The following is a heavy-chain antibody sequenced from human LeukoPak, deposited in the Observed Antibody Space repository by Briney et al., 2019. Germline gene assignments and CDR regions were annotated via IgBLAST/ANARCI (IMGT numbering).Heavy chain of an antibody. CDR3: ASVDYYGSGKGDYFDY. V-gene: IGHV4-61*02. D-gene: IGHD3-10*01. CDR2: IYTTGST. Sequence: PSETLSLTCTVSGASISGGSYYWSWIRQPAGKGLEWIGRIYTTGSTNYNPSLKSRVTISVDTSKNQFSLELSSVTAADTAVYYCASVDYYGSGKGDYFDYWGQGTLVTVSS. J-gene: IGHJ4*02. CDR1: GASISGGSYY.